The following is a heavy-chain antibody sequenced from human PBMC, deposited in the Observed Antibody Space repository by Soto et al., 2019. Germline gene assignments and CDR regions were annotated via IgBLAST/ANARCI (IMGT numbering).Heavy chain of an antibody. J-gene: IGHJ6*02. D-gene: IGHD3-10*01. V-gene: IGHV1-69*01. CDR1: GGTFSSYA. CDR3: ARGSRRVEMATTIRYYYYYYGMDV. Sequence: QVQLVQSGAEVKKPGSSVKVSCKASGGTFSSYAISWVRQAPGQGLEWMGGIIPIFGTANYAQKFQGRVTNTADESTSTAYMELSSLRSEDTAVYYCARGSRRVEMATTIRYYYYYYGMDVWGQGTTVTVSS. CDR2: IIPIFGTA.